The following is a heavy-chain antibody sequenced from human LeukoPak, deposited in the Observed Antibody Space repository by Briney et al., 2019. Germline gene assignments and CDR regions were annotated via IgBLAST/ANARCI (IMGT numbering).Heavy chain of an antibody. CDR3: ARGVYSIDY. D-gene: IGHD2-15*01. CDR2: IREDGTEI. Sequence: GGSLSLFCAASGFTFSSHWMNWVRQPQGKGLGRVANIREDGTEIYYMDSVKGRCTISRDNAKNSLYLQMNSLRAEDTAVYYCARGVYSIDYWGQGTLVTVSS. CDR1: GFTFSSHW. V-gene: IGHV3-7*01. J-gene: IGHJ4*02.